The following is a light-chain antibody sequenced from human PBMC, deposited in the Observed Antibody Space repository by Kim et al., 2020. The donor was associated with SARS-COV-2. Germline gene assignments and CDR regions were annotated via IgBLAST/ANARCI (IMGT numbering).Light chain of an antibody. CDR2: KAS. CDR3: QQYNSSPWT. J-gene: IGKJ1*01. CDR1: QSISSW. Sequence: DIQMTQSPYTLSASVGDRVTITCRASQSISSWLAWYQQKPGKAPKLLIYKASSLESGVPSRFSGSGSGTEFTLTISSLQPDDFATYYCQQYNSSPWTFGQGTKLDIK. V-gene: IGKV1-5*03.